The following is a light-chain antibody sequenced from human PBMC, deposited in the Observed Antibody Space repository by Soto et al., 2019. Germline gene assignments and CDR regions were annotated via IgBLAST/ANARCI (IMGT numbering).Light chain of an antibody. V-gene: IGLV1-47*01. J-gene: IGLJ1*01. CDR2: RID. CDR1: SSNIGSNY. CDR3: AAWDDRLSGYV. Sequence: QCLLTHPPSACSTPGQLVAISCSGASSNIGSNYVYWYQHLPGTAPKLLIYRIDQRPSGVPDRFSGSKSGTSASLAISGLRSEDEADYYCAAWDDRLSGYVFGTGTKVTAL.